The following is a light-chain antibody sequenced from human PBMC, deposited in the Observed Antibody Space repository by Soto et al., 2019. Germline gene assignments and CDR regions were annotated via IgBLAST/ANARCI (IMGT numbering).Light chain of an antibody. Sequence: QSVLTQPASVSGSPGQSITISCTGTSSDVGIYNYVSWYQQHPGKAPKVMIYDVSNRPSGVSNRFSGSMSGNTASLTISGLQAEDEADYYCCSYTSGSTWVFGGGTKLTV. V-gene: IGLV2-14*01. J-gene: IGLJ3*02. CDR3: CSYTSGSTWV. CDR1: SSDVGIYNY. CDR2: DVS.